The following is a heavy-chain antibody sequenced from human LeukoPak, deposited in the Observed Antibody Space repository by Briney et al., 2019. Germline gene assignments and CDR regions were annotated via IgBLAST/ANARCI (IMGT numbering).Heavy chain of an antibody. D-gene: IGHD2-2*01. V-gene: IGHV3-73*01. CDR2: IRSKASRYAT. CDR1: VFPFSRSH. J-gene: IGHJ6*02. CDR3: TRHSDTYCSRANCYVDNFYGLDV. Sequence: PGGPLRLSCAASVFPFSRSHVVWARRASGRGLEGVGRIRSKASRYATSYAASVTGRLTVSRDDSRNTAYLQMNSLTTEDTAVYYCTRHSDTYCSRANCYVDNFYGLDVWGQGTRVTVSS.